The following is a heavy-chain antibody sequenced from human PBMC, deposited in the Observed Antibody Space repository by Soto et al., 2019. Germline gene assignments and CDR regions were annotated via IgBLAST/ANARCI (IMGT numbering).Heavy chain of an antibody. Sequence: EVQLLESGGGLVQPGGSLRLSCAASGFSFSTYGMSWVRQAPGKGLEWVSAISGSGISTYYADSVKGRFTISRDNSKNTLYLQMNSLRAEDTAVYYCAKAPLVGATSPWDYCGQGTLVTVSS. J-gene: IGHJ4*02. CDR2: ISGSGIST. CDR3: AKAPLVGATSPWDY. V-gene: IGHV3-23*01. CDR1: GFSFSTYG. D-gene: IGHD1-26*01.